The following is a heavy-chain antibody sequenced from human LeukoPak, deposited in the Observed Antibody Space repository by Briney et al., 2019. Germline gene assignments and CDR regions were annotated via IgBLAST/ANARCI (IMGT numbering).Heavy chain of an antibody. J-gene: IGHJ4*02. CDR3: ARDPYSSGWEGDYYFDY. CDR1: GGSISIYY. V-gene: IGHV4-4*07. D-gene: IGHD6-19*01. CDR2: IYTSWST. Sequence: SETLSLTCTVSGGSISIYYWSWIRQPAGKGLEWIGRIYTSWSTNYNPSLKSRVTMSVDTSKNQFSLKVSSVTAADTAVYYCARDPYSSGWEGDYYFDYWGQGTLVTVS.